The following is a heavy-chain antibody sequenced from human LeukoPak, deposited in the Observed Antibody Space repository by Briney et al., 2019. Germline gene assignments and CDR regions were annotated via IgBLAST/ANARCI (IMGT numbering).Heavy chain of an antibody. J-gene: IGHJ4*02. D-gene: IGHD2-2*02. Sequence: SVKGRFTVSRDNSKNTLYVQMNSLRVEDTALYYCVKEDSYCSSSSCYSFDSWGQGTLVTVSS. CDR3: VKEDSYCSSSSCYSFDS. V-gene: IGHV3-23*01.